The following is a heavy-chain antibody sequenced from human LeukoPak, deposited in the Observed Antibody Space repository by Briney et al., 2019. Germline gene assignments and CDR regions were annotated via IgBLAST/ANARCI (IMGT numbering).Heavy chain of an antibody. CDR2: IYYSGST. CDR3: ARCATVVTPEAAFDI. V-gene: IGHV4-31*11. CDR1: GGSFSGYY. J-gene: IGHJ3*02. D-gene: IGHD4-23*01. Sequence: PSETLSLTCAVYGGSFSGYYWSWIRQHPGKGLEWIGYIYYSGSTYYNPSLKSRVTISVDTSKNQFSLKLSSVTAADTAVYYCARCATVVTPEAAFDIWGQGTMVTVSS.